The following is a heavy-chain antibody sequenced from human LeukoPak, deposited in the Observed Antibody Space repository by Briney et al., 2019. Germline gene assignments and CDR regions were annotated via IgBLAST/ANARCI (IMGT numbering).Heavy chain of an antibody. V-gene: IGHV3-21*01. CDR2: ISSSSSYI. CDR1: GFTFSSYS. J-gene: IGHJ4*02. Sequence: GGSLRLSCAASGFTFSSYSMNWVRQAPGKGLEWVSSISSSSSYIYYADSVKGRFTISRDKAKNSLYLQMNSLRAEDTAVYYCARDDGSGIDYWGQGTLVTVSS. D-gene: IGHD3-10*01. CDR3: ARDDGSGIDY.